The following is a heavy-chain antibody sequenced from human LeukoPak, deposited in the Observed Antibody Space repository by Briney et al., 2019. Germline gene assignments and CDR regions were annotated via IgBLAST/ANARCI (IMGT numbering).Heavy chain of an antibody. Sequence: GGSLRLSCAASEFTFSNYGMHWVRQAPGKGLEWVAFIRYDESNEYYADSVKGRFTISRDNAKNSLYLQMNSLRAEDTAVYYCARGGSEDYYDSSGYYSRVLDYWGQGTLVTVSS. J-gene: IGHJ4*02. CDR2: IRYDESNE. D-gene: IGHD3-22*01. V-gene: IGHV3-30*02. CDR1: EFTFSNYG. CDR3: ARGGSEDYYDSSGYYSRVLDY.